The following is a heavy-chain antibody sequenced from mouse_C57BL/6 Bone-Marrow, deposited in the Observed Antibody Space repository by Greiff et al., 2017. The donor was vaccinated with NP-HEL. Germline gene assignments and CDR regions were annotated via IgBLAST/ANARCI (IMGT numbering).Heavy chain of an antibody. CDR2: IDPENGDT. Sequence: VQLQQSGAELVRPGASVKLSCTASGFNITDYYMHWVKQRPEQGLEWIGWIDPENGDTEYASKFQGKATITADTSSNTAYLQLSSLTSEDTAVYYCTTPLITTVVAPCAMDYWGQGTSVTVSS. CDR1: GFNITDYY. CDR3: TTPLITTVVAPCAMDY. D-gene: IGHD1-1*01. V-gene: IGHV14-4*01. J-gene: IGHJ4*01.